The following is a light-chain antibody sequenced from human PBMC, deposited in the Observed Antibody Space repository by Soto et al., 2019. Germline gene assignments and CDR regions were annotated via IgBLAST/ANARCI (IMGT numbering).Light chain of an antibody. V-gene: IGLV2-11*01. CDR2: DVT. CDR1: NSEVGAYNY. CDR3: SSYAGTYNFVV. J-gene: IGLJ2*01. Sequence: QSVLTQPRSVSGSPGQSVTISCTGSNSEVGAYNYVSWYQHYPGKAPQLIIYDVTQRPSGVPDRFSASKSGNTASLTISWLQAEDEADYFCSSYAGTYNFVVFGGGTKLTVL.